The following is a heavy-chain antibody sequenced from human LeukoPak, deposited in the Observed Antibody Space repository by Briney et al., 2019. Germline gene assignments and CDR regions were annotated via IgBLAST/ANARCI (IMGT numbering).Heavy chain of an antibody. CDR2: INSDGSST. J-gene: IGHJ3*02. CDR3: ARDFDRGAFDI. V-gene: IGHV3-74*01. CDR1: GFTFSSTYC. Sequence: PGRSLRLSCAASGFTFSSTYCMHWVRQAPGKGLVWVSRINSDGSSTSYADSVKGRFTISRDNAKNTLYLQMNSLRAEDTAVYYCARDFDRGAFDIWGQGTMVTVSS. D-gene: IGHD3-22*01.